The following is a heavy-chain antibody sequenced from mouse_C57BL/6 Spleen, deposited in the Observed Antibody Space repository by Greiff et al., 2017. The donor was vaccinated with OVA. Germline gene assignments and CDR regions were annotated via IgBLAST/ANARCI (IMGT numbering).Heavy chain of an antibody. CDR1: GYTFTDYY. V-gene: IGHV1-26*01. D-gene: IGHD2-5*01. J-gene: IGHJ2*01. CDR2: INPNNGGT. CDR3: ARTPAYYSNYYFDY. Sequence: EVQLQQSGPELVKPGASVKISCKASGYTFTDYYMNWVKQSHGKSLEWIGDINPNNGGTSYNQKFKGKATLTVDKSSSTAYMELRSLTSEDSAVYYCARTPAYYSNYYFDYWGQGTTLTVSS.